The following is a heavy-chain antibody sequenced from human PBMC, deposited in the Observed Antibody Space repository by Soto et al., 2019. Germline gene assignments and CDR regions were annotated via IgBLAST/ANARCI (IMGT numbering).Heavy chain of an antibody. CDR1: GFTFNTYA. D-gene: IGHD3-22*01. Sequence: GGSLRLSCATSGFTFNTYAMHWVRQAPGKGLELVAIISYDGSNKYYADSVKGRFTISRDNPKNTVYLEMSSLRPEDTAVYYCARDLSRGITMIALEIHYWGQGTLVTVSS. V-gene: IGHV3-30-3*01. J-gene: IGHJ4*02. CDR3: ARDLSRGITMIALEIHY. CDR2: ISYDGSNK.